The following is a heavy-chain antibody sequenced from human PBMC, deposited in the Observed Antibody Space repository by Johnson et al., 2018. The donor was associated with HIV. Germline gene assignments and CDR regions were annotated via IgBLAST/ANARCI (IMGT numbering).Heavy chain of an antibody. CDR1: GFTFSTYG. J-gene: IGHJ3*02. CDR2: ISYDGSNK. Sequence: QVQLVESGGGLVQPGGSLRLSCAASGFTFSTYGMHWVRQAPGKGLEWVAVISYDGSNKYYADSVKGRFTISRDNSKNTLYLQMNSLRAEDTAVYYCARDPSATYAFDIWGQGTMVTVSS. CDR3: ARDPSATYAFDI. V-gene: IGHV3-30*19.